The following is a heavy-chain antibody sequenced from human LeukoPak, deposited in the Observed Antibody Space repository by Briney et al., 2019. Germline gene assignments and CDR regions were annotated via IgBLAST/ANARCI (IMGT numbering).Heavy chain of an antibody. CDR3: AREPSDIVLDV. D-gene: IGHD2-15*01. CDR1: GFTVGSNF. Sequence: GGSLRLSCAASGFTVGSNFINWVRQAPGKGLEWVSVIYSGGGTSYADSVKGRFTISRDNSKNTLYLQMNSLRAEDTAVYYCAREPSDIVLDVWGQGTTVTVSS. J-gene: IGHJ6*02. CDR2: IYSGGGT. V-gene: IGHV3-53*01.